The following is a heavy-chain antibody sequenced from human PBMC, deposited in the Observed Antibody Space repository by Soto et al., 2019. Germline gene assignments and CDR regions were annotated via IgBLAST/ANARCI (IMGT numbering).Heavy chain of an antibody. Sequence: QVQLVQSGAEVRKPGASVKVSCKASGYTFTTYGISWVRQAPGQGLEWMGWISAYNGNTNYAQNLQGRVTMTTDTSTSTAYMELRSLRSDDTAMYYCARQYGSGSYYNGGFDPWGQGTLVTVSS. CDR3: ARQYGSGSYYNGGFDP. D-gene: IGHD3-10*01. V-gene: IGHV1-18*01. J-gene: IGHJ5*02. CDR2: ISAYNGNT. CDR1: GYTFTTYG.